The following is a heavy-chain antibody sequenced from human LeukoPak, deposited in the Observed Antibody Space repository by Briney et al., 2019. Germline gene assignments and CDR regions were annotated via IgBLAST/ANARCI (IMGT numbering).Heavy chain of an antibody. CDR2: IYYTGST. CDR3: ARGFYDSQGYSDTFDV. D-gene: IGHD3-22*01. Sequence: SETLSLTCSVSGGSISSYYWNWIRHPPGKRLEGIGYIYYTGSTNDNPSLKSRVTISVDTSKDQFSLKLSSATAADTALYYCARGFYDSQGYSDTFDVWGQGTMVTVSS. CDR1: GGSISSYY. V-gene: IGHV4-59*01. J-gene: IGHJ3*01.